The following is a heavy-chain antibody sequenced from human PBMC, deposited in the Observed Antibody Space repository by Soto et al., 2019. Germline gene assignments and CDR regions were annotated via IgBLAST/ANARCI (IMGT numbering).Heavy chain of an antibody. D-gene: IGHD3-22*01. Sequence: PGRSLRLSCAASGFTFSSYGMHWVRQAPGKWLEWVAVVSYDGSNKYYADSVKGRFTISRDNSKNTLYLQMNSLRAEDTAVYYCAKDLYYYDSSGYLGMDVWGQGXTVTVYS. CDR3: AKDLYYYDSSGYLGMDV. V-gene: IGHV3-30*18. CDR2: VSYDGSNK. J-gene: IGHJ6*02. CDR1: GFTFSSYG.